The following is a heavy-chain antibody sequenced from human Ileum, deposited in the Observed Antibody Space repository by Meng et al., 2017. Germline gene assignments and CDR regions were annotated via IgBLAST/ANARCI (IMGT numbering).Heavy chain of an antibody. CDR3: ARLLDSSDWGWFDP. D-gene: IGHD3-22*01. J-gene: IGHJ5*02. CDR2: IEYRGGA. Sequence: QVQLQESGPGLVKPSETLALTCSVSGASIRSHYWTGSRQPPGKGLEYIGYIEYRGGASYNPSLRSRVTMSVDTSKNQFSLNLSSVTAADTAVYYCARLLDSSDWGWFDPWGQGTLVTVSS. V-gene: IGHV4-59*08. CDR1: GASIRSHY.